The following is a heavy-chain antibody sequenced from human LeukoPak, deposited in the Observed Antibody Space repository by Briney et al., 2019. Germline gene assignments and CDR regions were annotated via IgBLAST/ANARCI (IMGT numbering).Heavy chain of an antibody. Sequence: SETLSLTCAVYGGSFSGYYWSWIREPPGKGLEWIGEINHSGGTNYNPSLKSRVTISVDTSKNQFSLKLSSVTAADTAVYYCARDLVTVTKGFDIWGHGTMVSVSS. D-gene: IGHD4-17*01. V-gene: IGHV4-34*01. CDR3: ARDLVTVTKGFDI. CDR2: INHSGGT. J-gene: IGHJ3*02. CDR1: GGSFSGYY.